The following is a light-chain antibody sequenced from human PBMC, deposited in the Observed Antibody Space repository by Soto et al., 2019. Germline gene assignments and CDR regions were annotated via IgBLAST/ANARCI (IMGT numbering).Light chain of an antibody. J-gene: IGKJ5*01. CDR3: QQYENLPT. CDR2: DAS. CDR1: QNINNY. V-gene: IGKV1-33*01. Sequence: DIQMTQSPSSLSASVGDRVTITCQASQNINNYLNWYQQKPWRAPKLLIYDASNLEAGVPSRFRGSGSGTEFTFTISRLQPEDIATYYCQQYENLPTFGQGTRLEIK.